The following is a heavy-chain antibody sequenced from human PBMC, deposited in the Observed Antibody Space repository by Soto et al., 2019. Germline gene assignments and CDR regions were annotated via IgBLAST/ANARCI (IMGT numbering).Heavy chain of an antibody. CDR3: AREDYYDSSGYLVSWFDP. CDR2: IWYDGSNK. Sequence: GGSLRLSCAASGFTFSSYGMHWVRQAPGKGLEWVAVIWYDGSNKYYADSVKGRFTISRDNSKNTLYLQMNSLRAEDTAVYYCAREDYYDSSGYLVSWFDPWGQGTLVTVSS. CDR1: GFTFSSYG. D-gene: IGHD3-22*01. J-gene: IGHJ5*02. V-gene: IGHV3-33*01.